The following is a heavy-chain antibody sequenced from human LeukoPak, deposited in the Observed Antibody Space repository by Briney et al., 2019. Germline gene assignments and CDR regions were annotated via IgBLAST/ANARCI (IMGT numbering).Heavy chain of an antibody. CDR3: ARESLYYDILTGYFDY. CDR1: GYTFTGYY. Sequence: ASVKVSCKAPGYTFTGYYMHWVRQAPGQGLEWMGWINPNSGGTNYAQKFQGRVTMTRDTSISTAYMELSRLRSDDTAVYYCARESLYYDILTGYFDYWGQGTLVTVSS. CDR2: INPNSGGT. J-gene: IGHJ4*02. D-gene: IGHD3-9*01. V-gene: IGHV1-2*02.